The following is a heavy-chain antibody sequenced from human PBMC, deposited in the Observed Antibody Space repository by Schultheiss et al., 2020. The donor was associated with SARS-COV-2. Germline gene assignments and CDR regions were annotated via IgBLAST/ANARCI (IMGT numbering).Heavy chain of an antibody. J-gene: IGHJ3*02. D-gene: IGHD3-22*01. Sequence: GGSLRLSCAASGFIFTNHALSWLRQAPGKGLEWVSSISGSGGSTYFADSVKGRFTISRDNSKNSLYLQMNSLRAEDTAVYYCARDLYYYDSSGYLDAFDIWGQGTMVTVSS. V-gene: IGHV3-23*01. CDR2: ISGSGGST. CDR3: ARDLYYYDSSGYLDAFDI. CDR1: GFIFTNHA.